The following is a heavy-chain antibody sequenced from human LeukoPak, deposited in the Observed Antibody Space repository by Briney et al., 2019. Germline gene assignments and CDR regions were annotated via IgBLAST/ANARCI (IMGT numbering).Heavy chain of an antibody. V-gene: IGHV3-21*01. Sequence: GGSLGLSCVASGFTFNSYRMNWVRQAPGKGLDWVSSISSSGDYIYYADSLKGRFTISRNNAKNSLYLQMNSLRAEDAAVYYCARGVSSSAIDHWGQGTLVTVSS. J-gene: IGHJ4*02. D-gene: IGHD6-13*01. CDR3: ARGVSSSAIDH. CDR1: GFTFNSYR. CDR2: ISSSGDYI.